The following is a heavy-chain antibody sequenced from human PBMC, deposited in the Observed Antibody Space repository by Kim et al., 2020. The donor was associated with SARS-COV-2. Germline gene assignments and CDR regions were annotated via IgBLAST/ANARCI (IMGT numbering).Heavy chain of an antibody. D-gene: IGHD5-12*01. V-gene: IGHV1-69*04. CDR2: IIPILGIA. CDR3: AEEMATINGESYWRTWFDY. Sequence: SVKVSCKASGGTFSSYAISWVRQAPGQGLEWMGRIIPILGIANYAQKFQGRVTITADKSTSTAYMELSSLRSEDTAVYYCAEEMATINGESYWRTWFDYWGQGTLVTVSS. CDR1: GGTFSSYA. J-gene: IGHJ4*02.